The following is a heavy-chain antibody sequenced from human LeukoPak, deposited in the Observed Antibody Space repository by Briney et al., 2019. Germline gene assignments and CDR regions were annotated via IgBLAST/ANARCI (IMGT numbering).Heavy chain of an antibody. Sequence: GGSLRLSCAASGFTFSSYGMHWVRQAPGKELEWVAFIRYDGSNKYYADSVKGRFTISRDNSKNTLYLQMNSLRAEDTAVYYCAREESEGLDYWGQGTLVTVSS. CDR3: AREESEGLDY. V-gene: IGHV3-30*02. CDR1: GFTFSSYG. J-gene: IGHJ4*02. CDR2: IRYDGSNK. D-gene: IGHD1-14*01.